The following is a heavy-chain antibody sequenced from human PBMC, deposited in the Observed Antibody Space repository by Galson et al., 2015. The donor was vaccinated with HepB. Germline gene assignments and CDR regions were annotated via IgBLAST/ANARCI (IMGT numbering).Heavy chain of an antibody. D-gene: IGHD3-3*01. CDR1: GYTFTSYD. CDR3: ARGEEETYYDFWSGYYRKGSLYDP. J-gene: IGHJ5*02. CDR2: MNPNSGNT. Sequence: SVKVSCKASGYTFTSYDINWVRQATGQGLEWMGWMNPNSGNTGYAQKFQGRVTMTRNTSISTAYMELSSLRSEDTAVYYCARGEEETYYDFWSGYYRKGSLYDPWGQGTLVTVSS. V-gene: IGHV1-8*01.